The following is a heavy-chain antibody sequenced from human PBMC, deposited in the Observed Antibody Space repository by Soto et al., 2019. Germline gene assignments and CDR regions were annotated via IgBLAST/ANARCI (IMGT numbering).Heavy chain of an antibody. Sequence: ASVKVSCKASGYTFNNYGITWVLQAPGQGLEWMGWVSAYNGNANYAQELQGRVTMTTDTSTSTAYMELRGLRSDDTAVYYCAKDRERYSYGYSNLDYWGQGTLVTVSS. V-gene: IGHV1-18*01. J-gene: IGHJ4*02. CDR3: AKDRERYSYGYSNLDY. CDR1: GYTFNNYG. CDR2: VSAYNGNA. D-gene: IGHD5-18*01.